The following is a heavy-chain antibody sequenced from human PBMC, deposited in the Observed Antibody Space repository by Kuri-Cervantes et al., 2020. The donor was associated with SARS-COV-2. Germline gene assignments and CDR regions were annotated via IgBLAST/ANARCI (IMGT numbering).Heavy chain of an antibody. CDR1: GFTFNSYG. Sequence: GESLKISCAASGFTFNSYGMHWVRQAPDKGLEWVALISYDGLNKYYADSVKGRFTISRDNSKNTLYLQRNSLRAEDTAVYYCAIIRLYTIGWYNDRVNDGLDIWAKGQWSPSPQ. CDR2: ISYDGLNK. D-gene: IGHD6-19*01. V-gene: IGHV3-30*03. J-gene: IGHJ3*02. CDR3: AIIRLYTIGWYNDRVNDGLDI.